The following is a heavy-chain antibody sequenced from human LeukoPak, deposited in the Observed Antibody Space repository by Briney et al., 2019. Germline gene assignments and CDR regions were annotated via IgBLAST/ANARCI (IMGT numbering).Heavy chain of an antibody. J-gene: IGHJ4*02. CDR2: IIPIFGTA. Sequence: ASVKVSCKASGGTFSSYAISWVRQAPGQGLEWMGGIIPIFGTANYAQKFQGRVTITADESTSIAYMELSSLRSEDTAVYYCARAHDGFGELGYFDYWGQGTLVTVSS. CDR3: ARAHDGFGELGYFDY. D-gene: IGHD3-10*01. CDR1: GGTFSSYA. V-gene: IGHV1-69*01.